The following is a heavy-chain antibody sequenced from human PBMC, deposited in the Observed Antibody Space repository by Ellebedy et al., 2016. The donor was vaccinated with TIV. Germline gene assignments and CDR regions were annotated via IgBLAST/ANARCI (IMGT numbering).Heavy chain of an antibody. J-gene: IGHJ6*02. V-gene: IGHV5-10-1*01. Sequence: GESLKISCKGSGYSFSNYGISWVRQMPGKGLEWIGRIDPSESYTKYSPSFQGHVTISADKSISTAYLQWGSLKASDTAMYYCVRTLNYHFHYAMDVWGQGTTVTVSS. CDR3: VRTLNYHFHYAMDV. CDR1: GYSFSNYG. CDR2: IDPSESYT.